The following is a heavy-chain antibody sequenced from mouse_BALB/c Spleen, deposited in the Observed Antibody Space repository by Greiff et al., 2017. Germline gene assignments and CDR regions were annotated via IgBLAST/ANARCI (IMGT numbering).Heavy chain of an antibody. CDR1: GYSITSGYY. J-gene: IGHJ3*01. CDR3: ARDYYYDYDFAY. Sequence: DVKLQESGPGLVKPSQSLSLTCSVTGYSITSGYYWNWIRQFPGNKLEWMGYISYDGSNNYNPSLKNRISITRDTSKNQFFLKLNSVTTEDTATYYCARDYYYDYDFAYWGQGTLVTVSA. V-gene: IGHV3-6*02. D-gene: IGHD2-4*01. CDR2: ISYDGSN.